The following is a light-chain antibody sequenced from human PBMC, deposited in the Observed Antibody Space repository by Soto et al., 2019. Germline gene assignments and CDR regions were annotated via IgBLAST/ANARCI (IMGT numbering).Light chain of an antibody. V-gene: IGKV1-39*01. CDR3: QQSYSTPYT. Sequence: DIQMTQSPSSLSASVGDRVTITCRASQSISSYLNWYQQKPGKAPKVLIYAASSLQSGVPSRFSSSGSGTDFTLTISSLQPEDFATYYCQQSYSTPYTFGQGTKLEIK. CDR2: AAS. CDR1: QSISSY. J-gene: IGKJ2*01.